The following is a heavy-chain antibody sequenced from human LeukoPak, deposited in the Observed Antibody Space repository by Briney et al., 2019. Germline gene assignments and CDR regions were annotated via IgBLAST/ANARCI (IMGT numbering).Heavy chain of an antibody. Sequence: GASVKVSCKASGYTFTGYYMHWVRQAPGQGLEWMGWINPNSGGTNYAQKFQGRVTMTRDTSISTASMELCRLRSDDTAVYYCARTLPIRFGELSLAYYFDYWGQGTLVTVSS. J-gene: IGHJ4*02. CDR3: ARTLPIRFGELSLAYYFDY. CDR2: INPNSGGT. CDR1: GYTFTGYY. D-gene: IGHD3-10*01. V-gene: IGHV1-2*02.